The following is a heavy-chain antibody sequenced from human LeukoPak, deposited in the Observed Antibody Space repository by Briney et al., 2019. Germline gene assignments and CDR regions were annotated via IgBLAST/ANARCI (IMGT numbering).Heavy chain of an antibody. D-gene: IGHD3-22*01. J-gene: IGHJ4*02. Sequence: GESLRLSCAASGFTFSSYWISWVRQAPGKVLEWVANINQDGREKIYVGSLKGRFTISRDNAKNSLYLQMNSLRAEDPAVYYCARWNHYDSSGYYWGFDYWGQGSLVTVSS. V-gene: IGHV3-7*01. CDR2: INQDGREK. CDR1: GFTFSSYW. CDR3: ARWNHYDSSGYYWGFDY.